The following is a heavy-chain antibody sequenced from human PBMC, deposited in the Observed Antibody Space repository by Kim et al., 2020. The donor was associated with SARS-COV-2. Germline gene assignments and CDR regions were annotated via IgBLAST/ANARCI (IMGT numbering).Heavy chain of an antibody. D-gene: IGHD2-15*01. CDR2: IYYSGST. J-gene: IGHJ4*02. V-gene: IGHV4-39*01. CDR1: GVSISSSSYY. CDR3: ASLVGENIVVVVAATGWGNYFDY. Sequence: SETLSLTCTVSGVSISSSSYYWGWIRQPPGKGLEWIGSIYYSGSTYYNPSLKSRVTISVDTSKNQFSLKLSSVTAAYTAVYYCASLVGENIVVVVAATGWGNYFDYWGQGTLVTVSS.